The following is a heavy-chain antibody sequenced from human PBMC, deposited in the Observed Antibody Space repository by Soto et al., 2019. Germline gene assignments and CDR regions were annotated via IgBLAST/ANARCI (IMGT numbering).Heavy chain of an antibody. CDR2: IKRDGSTT. J-gene: IGHJ4*02. CDR1: GFTFSDYW. V-gene: IGHV3-74*01. D-gene: IGHD4-17*01. Sequence: TGGSLRLSCAASGFTFSDYWMHWVRQAPGKGLEWVSRIKRDGSTTNYADSVKGRFTISRDNAKNTLYLQMNSLRAEDTAVYYCATHTVGYWGQGTQVTVSS. CDR3: ATHTVGY.